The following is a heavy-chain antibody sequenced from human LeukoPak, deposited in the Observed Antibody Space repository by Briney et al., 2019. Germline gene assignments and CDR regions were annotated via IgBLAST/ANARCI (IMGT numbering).Heavy chain of an antibody. V-gene: IGHV3-48*03. CDR1: GFTFSSYE. Sequence: GGSLRLSCAASGFTFSSYEMNWVRQAPGKGLEWVSYISSSGSTIYYADSVKGRFTISRDNAKNSLYLQMNSLRAEDTAVYYCASQLLSGGFDYWGQGTLVTVSS. D-gene: IGHD2-2*01. CDR2: ISSSGSTI. CDR3: ASQLLSGGFDY. J-gene: IGHJ4*02.